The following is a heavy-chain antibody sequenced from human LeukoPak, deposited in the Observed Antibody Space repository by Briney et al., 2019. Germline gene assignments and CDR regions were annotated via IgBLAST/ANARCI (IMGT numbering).Heavy chain of an antibody. CDR1: GYTFTSYA. V-gene: IGHV1-3*03. CDR2: INAGNGNT. D-gene: IGHD5-18*01. Sequence: ASVKVSCKASGYTFTSYAMHWVRQAPGQRLEWMGWINAGNGNTKYSQEFQGRVTITRDTSASTAYMELSSLRSEDMAVYYCASSTAMANSGYDAFDIWGQGTMVTVSS. J-gene: IGHJ3*02. CDR3: ASSTAMANSGYDAFDI.